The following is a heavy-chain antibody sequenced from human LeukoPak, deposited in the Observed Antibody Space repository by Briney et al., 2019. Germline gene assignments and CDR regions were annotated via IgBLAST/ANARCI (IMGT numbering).Heavy chain of an antibody. CDR1: GFTFSGSA. CDR2: IRSKANSYAT. Sequence: GGSLRLSCAASGFTFSGSAMHWVRQASGKGLEWVGRIRSKANSYATAYAASVKGRFTISRDDSKNTAYLQMNSLKTEDTAVYYCTRHISPEYYDILTGYPDGDYWGQGTLVTVSS. CDR3: TRHISPEYYDILTGYPDGDY. J-gene: IGHJ4*02. D-gene: IGHD3-9*01. V-gene: IGHV3-73*01.